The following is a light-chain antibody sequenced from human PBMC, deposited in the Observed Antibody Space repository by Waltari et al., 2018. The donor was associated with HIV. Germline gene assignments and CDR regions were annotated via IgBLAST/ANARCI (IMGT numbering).Light chain of an antibody. Sequence: QSVLTQPPSASGTPGQTLTISCSGSSPHIRSTYLSWYQQLPGTAPKLLIYMSDQRPSGVPDRFSESKSGTSASLAISGLRSEDEAEYYCAAWDDSLSATVFGGGTKLTVL. J-gene: IGLJ2*01. V-gene: IGLV1-47*01. CDR3: AAWDDSLSATV. CDR1: SPHIRSTY. CDR2: MSD.